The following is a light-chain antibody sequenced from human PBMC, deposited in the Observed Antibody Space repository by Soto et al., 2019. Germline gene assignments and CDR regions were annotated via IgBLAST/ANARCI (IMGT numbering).Light chain of an antibody. J-gene: IGKJ2*01. CDR2: DAS. CDR1: QSVSSY. CDR3: HQRSNWLYT. V-gene: IGKV3-11*01. Sequence: EIVLTQSPAALSLSPGERATLSCSASQSVSSYLAWYQQKPGQAPRLLIYDASNRATGIPARFRDSGSGTDFTLTISSLEPEDFAVYYCHQRSNWLYTFGQGTKLEIK.